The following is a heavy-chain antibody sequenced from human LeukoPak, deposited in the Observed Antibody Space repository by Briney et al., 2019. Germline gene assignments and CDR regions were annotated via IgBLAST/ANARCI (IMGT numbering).Heavy chain of an antibody. CDR1: GGSISSYY. V-gene: IGHV4-59*01. D-gene: IGHD3-22*01. Sequence: SETLSLTCTVSGGSISSYYWSWIRQPPGKGLEWIGYLYYSGSTNYNPSLKSRVTISVDASKNKFSLKLSSVTAADTAVYFCARGLGAYYYDSSGYYSPYFFDYWGQGTLVTVSS. CDR3: ARGLGAYYYDSSGYYSPYFFDY. J-gene: IGHJ4*02. CDR2: LYYSGST.